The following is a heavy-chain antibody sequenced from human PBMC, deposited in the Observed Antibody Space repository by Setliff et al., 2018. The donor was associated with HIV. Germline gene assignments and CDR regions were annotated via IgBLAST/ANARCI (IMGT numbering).Heavy chain of an antibody. V-gene: IGHV5-51*01. CDR3: ARTTGQSAYYYYGMDV. CDR1: GYSFTSYW. J-gene: IGHJ6*02. CDR2: IYPGDSDT. Sequence: PGESLKISCKGSGYSFTSYWIGWVRQMPGKGLEWMGIIYPGDSDTRYSPSFQGQVTISADKPISTAYLQWSSLKASDTAMYYCARTTGQSAYYYYGMDVWGQGTTVTVSS.